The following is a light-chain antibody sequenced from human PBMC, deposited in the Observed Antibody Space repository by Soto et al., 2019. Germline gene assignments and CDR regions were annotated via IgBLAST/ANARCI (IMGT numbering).Light chain of an antibody. V-gene: IGKV3-11*01. J-gene: IGKJ2*01. CDR3: QQYVASPDT. CDR2: DAS. Sequence: EIVLTQSPATLSLSPGERATLSCMASQSVGKNLAWYQQKPGQAPRLLIYDASSRATGIPDRFSASGSGTDFTLTITSLEPEDFAVYYCQQYVASPDTFGQGTKVDIK. CDR1: QSVGKN.